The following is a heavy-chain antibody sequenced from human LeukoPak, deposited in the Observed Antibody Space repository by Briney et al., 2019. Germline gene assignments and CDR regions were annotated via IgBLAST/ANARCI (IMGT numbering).Heavy chain of an antibody. D-gene: IGHD6-6*01. Sequence: SETLSLTCTVSGASIISANYYWNWIRQPPGKGLEWIGNIYYSGSTHSNPSLKSRVTVSVDASKNQFSLRLSSVTAADTAVYYCARGGAARLHFQNWGQGTLVTVSS. CDR2: IYYSGST. V-gene: IGHV4-39*01. J-gene: IGHJ1*01. CDR1: GASIISANYY. CDR3: ARGGAARLHFQN.